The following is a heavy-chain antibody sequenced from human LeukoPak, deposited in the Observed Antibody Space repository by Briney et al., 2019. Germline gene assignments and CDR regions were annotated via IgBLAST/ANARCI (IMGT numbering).Heavy chain of an antibody. Sequence: GESLKISCKGSGYSFSSYWIGWVRQTPGKGLEWMGIIYPGDSETTYSPSFQGQVTISVDKSISTAYLQWSSLKASDTALYYCARHVGVAPRGRMDVWGPGTTVTVSS. CDR3: ARHVGVAPRGRMDV. D-gene: IGHD5-12*01. CDR2: IYPGDSET. J-gene: IGHJ6*02. CDR1: GYSFSSYW. V-gene: IGHV5-51*01.